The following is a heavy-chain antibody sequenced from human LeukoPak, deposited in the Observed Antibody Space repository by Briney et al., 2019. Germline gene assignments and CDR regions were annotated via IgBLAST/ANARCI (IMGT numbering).Heavy chain of an antibody. CDR3: ARVGHGSSWFDS. Sequence: GGSLRLSWVASRFKFRSYWMHWVRQAPGEGLVWVSRINTDGTTTTYADSVKGRFTISRDNSKNTLYLEMNSLRVEDTALYFCARVGHGSSWFDSWGQGTLITVSS. J-gene: IGHJ5*01. CDR2: INTDGTTT. D-gene: IGHD6-13*01. CDR1: RFKFRSYW. V-gene: IGHV3-74*01.